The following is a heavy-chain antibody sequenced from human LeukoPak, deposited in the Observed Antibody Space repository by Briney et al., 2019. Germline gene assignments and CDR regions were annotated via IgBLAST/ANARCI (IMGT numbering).Heavy chain of an antibody. CDR2: ISSSGSTI. J-gene: IGHJ6*03. CDR1: GFTFSSYE. Sequence: GGSLRLSCAASGFTFSSYEMNWVRQAPGKGLEWVSYISSSGSTIYYADSVKGRFTISRDNAKNSLYLQMNSLRAEDTAVYYCARLGPAAGTPYYYYYMDVWGKGTTVTVSS. D-gene: IGHD6-13*01. V-gene: IGHV3-48*03. CDR3: ARLGPAAGTPYYYYYMDV.